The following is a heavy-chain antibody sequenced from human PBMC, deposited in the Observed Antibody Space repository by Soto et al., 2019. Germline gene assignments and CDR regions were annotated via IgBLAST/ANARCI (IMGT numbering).Heavy chain of an antibody. J-gene: IGHJ3*02. CDR3: ARDRQDGYNYRDAFDI. CDR1: GLTFSSYE. D-gene: IGHD5-12*01. V-gene: IGHV3-48*03. Sequence: GVSLRLSCAASGLTFSSYEMNWVRQAPGKGLEWVSYISSSGSTIYYADSVKGRFTISRDNAKNSLYLQMNSLRAEHTAVYYCARDRQDGYNYRDAFDIWGQGTMVTVSS. CDR2: ISSSGSTI.